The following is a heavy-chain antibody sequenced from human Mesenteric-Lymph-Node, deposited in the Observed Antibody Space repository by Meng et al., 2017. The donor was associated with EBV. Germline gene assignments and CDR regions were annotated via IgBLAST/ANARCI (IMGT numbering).Heavy chain of an antibody. J-gene: IGHJ5*02. Sequence: QGERVQFGVEWKKPGALVKVSCKASGYTFTSYDINWVRQATRQGLEWMGWMNPNSGNTGYAQKFQGRVTMTRNTSISTAYMELSSLRSEDTAVYYCARGDYVLSGWFDPWGQGTLVTVSS. CDR3: ARGDYVLSGWFDP. V-gene: IGHV1-8*01. CDR2: MNPNSGNT. CDR1: GYTFTSYD. D-gene: IGHD2/OR15-2a*01.